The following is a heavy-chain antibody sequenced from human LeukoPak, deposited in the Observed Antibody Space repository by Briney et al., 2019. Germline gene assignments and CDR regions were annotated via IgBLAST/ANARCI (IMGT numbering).Heavy chain of an antibody. Sequence: SETLSLTCAVSGYSISSGYYWGWIRQPPGKGLQWIGSIFQRGYSYYNPSLKSRVTISVDTSRNQCSLKLSSVTDADTAVYYCAGDKETTGNGRPNWFDPWGQGTLVTVSS. V-gene: IGHV4-38-2*01. CDR3: AGDKETTGNGRPNWFDP. D-gene: IGHD1-1*01. J-gene: IGHJ5*02. CDR1: GYSISSGYY. CDR2: IFQRGYS.